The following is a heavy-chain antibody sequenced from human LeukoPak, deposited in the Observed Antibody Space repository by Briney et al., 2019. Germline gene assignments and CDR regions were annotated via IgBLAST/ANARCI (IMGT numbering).Heavy chain of an antibody. Sequence: PGGSLRLSCAASGFTFSSYAMNWVRQAPAKGLEWVSYISSSGSTTKYADSVKGRFTISRDNAKNSLYLQMNSLRAEDTAVYYCAKDYYDSSGYPFDYWGQGTLVTVSS. V-gene: IGHV3-48*04. CDR3: AKDYYDSSGYPFDY. D-gene: IGHD3-22*01. J-gene: IGHJ4*02. CDR2: ISSSGSTT. CDR1: GFTFSSYA.